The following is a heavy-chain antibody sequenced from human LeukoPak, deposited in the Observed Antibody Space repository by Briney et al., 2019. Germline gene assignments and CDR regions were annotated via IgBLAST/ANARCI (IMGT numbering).Heavy chain of an antibody. CDR3: AKDRSGSYLALLDY. V-gene: IGHV3-9*01. CDR2: ISWNSGSI. CDR1: GFTFDDYA. Sequence: GGSLRLSCAASGFTFDDYAMHWVRQAPGKGLEWVSGISWNSGSIGYADSVKGRFTISRDNAKNSLYLQMNSLRAEDTALYYCAKDRSGSYLALLDYWGQGTLVTVSS. D-gene: IGHD1-26*01. J-gene: IGHJ4*02.